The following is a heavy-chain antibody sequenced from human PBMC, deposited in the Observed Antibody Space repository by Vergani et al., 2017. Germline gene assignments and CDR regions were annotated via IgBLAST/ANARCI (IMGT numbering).Heavy chain of an antibody. V-gene: IGHV1-2*02. CDR2: INPNSGGT. CDR1: GYTFTGYY. Sequence: QVQLVQSGAEVKKPGASVKVSCKASGYTFTGYYMHWVRQAPGQGLEWMGWINPNSGGTNYAQKFQGRVTMTRDTSISTAYMELSRLRSDATAVYYCARDREYYDFWSGYCRYPPFDMDVWGKGTTVTVSS. J-gene: IGHJ6*03. D-gene: IGHD3-3*01. CDR3: ARDREYYDFWSGYCRYPPFDMDV.